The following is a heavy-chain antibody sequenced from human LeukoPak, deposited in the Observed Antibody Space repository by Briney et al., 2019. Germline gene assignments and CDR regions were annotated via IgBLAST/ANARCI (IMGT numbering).Heavy chain of an antibody. CDR2: INNIGRST. D-gene: IGHD3-10*01. CDR3: VRGGGASGSFC. V-gene: IGHV3-74*01. Sequence: GGSLRLTCAASGFTFGDYWMHWVRQAPGKGLVWVSRINNIGRSTDYADSVKGRFTISRDNAKNTLDLQMNSLRVEDTAVYYCVRGGGASGSFCWGQGTLVTVSS. J-gene: IGHJ4*02. CDR1: GFTFGDYW.